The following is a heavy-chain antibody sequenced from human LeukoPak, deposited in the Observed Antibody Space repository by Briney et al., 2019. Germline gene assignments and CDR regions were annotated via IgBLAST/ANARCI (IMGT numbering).Heavy chain of an antibody. Sequence: ASVKVSCKASGYSFRSYGISWARQAPGQGLEYMGWISVYNGNTNYAQRLQGRVTMTADTSTSTVYMELRSLRSDDTAVYYCARGGGGYYGSGSYLIDHWGQGTLVTVSS. V-gene: IGHV1-18*01. D-gene: IGHD3-10*01. CDR2: ISVYNGNT. CDR3: ARGGGGYYGSGSYLIDH. CDR1: GYSFRSYG. J-gene: IGHJ4*02.